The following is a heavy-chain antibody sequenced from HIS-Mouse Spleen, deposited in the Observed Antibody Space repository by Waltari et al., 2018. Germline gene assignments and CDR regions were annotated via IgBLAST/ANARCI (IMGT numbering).Heavy chain of an antibody. CDR1: GYSFTSYW. D-gene: IGHD6-13*01. Sequence: EVQLVQSGAEVKKPGESLKISCKGSGYSFTSYWIGWARQMPGKGLEGMGVSYPGDSDTRYSPSFQGKVTISADKSISTAYLQWSSLKASDTAMYYCAGIAAAGTEAFDIWGQGTMVTVSS. CDR2: SYPGDSDT. V-gene: IGHV5-51*03. CDR3: AGIAAAGTEAFDI. J-gene: IGHJ3*02.